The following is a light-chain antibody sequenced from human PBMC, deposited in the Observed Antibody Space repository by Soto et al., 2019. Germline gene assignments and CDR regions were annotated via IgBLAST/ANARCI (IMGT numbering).Light chain of an antibody. CDR1: SSEVGGYNY. J-gene: IGLJ1*01. V-gene: IGLV2-14*03. CDR2: DVS. Sequence: QSVLTQPASVSGSPGQSITISCTGTSSEVGGYNYVSWYQHHPGKAPKLMIFDVSNRPSGVSNPFSGSKSGNTASLTISGLQPEDEADYYCSSYTTSNTRQIVFGTGTKVTVL. CDR3: SSYTTSNTRQIV.